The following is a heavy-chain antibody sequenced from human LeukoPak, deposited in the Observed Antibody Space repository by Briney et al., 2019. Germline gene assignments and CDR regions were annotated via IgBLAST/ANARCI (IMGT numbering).Heavy chain of an antibody. Sequence: PSETLSLTCTVSGGPIRNYYWSWIRQPPGKGLEWIGYIYYSGGTNYNPSLKSRVTISVDTSKNQFALQLRSVTAADTAVYYCARADYGDYIYFDFWGPGSLVTVSS. CDR3: ARADYGDYIYFDF. V-gene: IGHV4-59*08. J-gene: IGHJ4*02. CDR2: IYYSGGT. CDR1: GGPIRNYY. D-gene: IGHD4-17*01.